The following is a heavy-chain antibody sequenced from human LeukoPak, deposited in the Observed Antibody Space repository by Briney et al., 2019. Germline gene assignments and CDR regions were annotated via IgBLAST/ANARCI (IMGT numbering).Heavy chain of an antibody. Sequence: GGSLRLSCAASGFTFSDYYMSWIRQAPGKGLEWVSYISSSGSTIYYADSVKGRFTISRDNSKNTLYLQMNSLRAEDTAVYYCAKAPTPIYSGSYFSFDYWGQGTLVTVSS. CDR1: GFTFSDYY. D-gene: IGHD1-26*01. CDR3: AKAPTPIYSGSYFSFDY. CDR2: ISSSGSTI. V-gene: IGHV3-11*04. J-gene: IGHJ4*02.